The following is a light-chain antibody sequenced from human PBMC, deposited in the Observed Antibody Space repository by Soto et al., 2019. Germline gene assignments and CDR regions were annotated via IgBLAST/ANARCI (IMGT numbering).Light chain of an antibody. CDR1: QSIAAS. CDR3: QKYEYART. J-gene: IGKJ1*01. Sequence: DVQMTQSPSTLSVSMGDSVTITCRASQSIAASLAWYQLNPGEAPKLLIYDVSNLESVVPSRFSGSESGTKFSLIIRSLHPDDLATYYRQKYEYARTFGQGTKVEIK. CDR2: DVS. V-gene: IGKV1-5*01.